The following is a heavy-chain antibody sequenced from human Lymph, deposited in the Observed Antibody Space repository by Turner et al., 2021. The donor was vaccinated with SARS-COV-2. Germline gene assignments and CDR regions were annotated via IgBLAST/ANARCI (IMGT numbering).Heavy chain of an antibody. J-gene: IGHJ4*02. D-gene: IGHD4-17*01. CDR1: GSTFSTYS. CDR3: ARDIPTTADYFDY. V-gene: IGHV3-21*01. CDR2: ISSSSSYI. Sequence: EVQLVESGGGLVKPGGYLRLSCAATGSTFSTYSINWVRQAPVKGLEWISSISSSSSYIYYADSVKGRFTISRDDAKISLYLQMNSLRAEDTAVYYCARDIPTTADYFDYWGQGTLVTVSS.